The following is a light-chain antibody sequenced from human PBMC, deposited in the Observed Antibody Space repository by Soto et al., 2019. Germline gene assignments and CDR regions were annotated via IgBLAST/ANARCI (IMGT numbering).Light chain of an antibody. V-gene: IGKV1-39*01. Sequence: DIHMTQSPSSLSASVGDRVTITCRASQTISTYLNWYQQNPWKAPKLLIYAASNLQNGVPSRFSGSGSGTDFTLTISSLQPEDFATYYCQKSYSIPYTFGQGTKLEIK. J-gene: IGKJ2*01. CDR2: AAS. CDR1: QTISTY. CDR3: QKSYSIPYT.